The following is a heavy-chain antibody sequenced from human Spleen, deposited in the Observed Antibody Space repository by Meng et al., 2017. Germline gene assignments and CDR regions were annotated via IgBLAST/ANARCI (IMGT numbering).Heavy chain of an antibody. V-gene: IGHV4-61*02. CDR3: ASTYDILTGYYKLDY. CDR1: GGSISSGSYY. J-gene: IGHJ4*02. D-gene: IGHD3-9*01. CDR2: IYTSGST. Sequence: LRLSCTVSGGSISSGSYYWSWIRQPAGKGLEWIGRIYTSGSTNYNPSLKSRVTISVDTSKNQFSLKLSSVTAADTAVYYCASTYDILTGYYKLDYWGQGTLVTVSS.